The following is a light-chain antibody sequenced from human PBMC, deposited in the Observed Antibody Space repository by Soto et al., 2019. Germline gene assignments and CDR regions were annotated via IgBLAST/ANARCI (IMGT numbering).Light chain of an antibody. Sequence: ETVMTQSPATLSVSPGEGATLSCRASRRISSSLAWYQQKPGRAPRLLSYGASTRATDIPARFSGSGSGTEFTLTIRSLQSEDFAIYYCQQYKYWPLAFGGGTKVDIK. CDR3: QQYKYWPLA. J-gene: IGKJ4*01. CDR2: GAS. CDR1: RRISSS. V-gene: IGKV3-15*01.